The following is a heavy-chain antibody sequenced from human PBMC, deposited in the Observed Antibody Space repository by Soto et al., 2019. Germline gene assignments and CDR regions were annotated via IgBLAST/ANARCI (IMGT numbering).Heavy chain of an antibody. V-gene: IGHV4-34*01. D-gene: IGHD4-4*01. CDR3: ARGEAYSNYQAR. J-gene: IGHJ4*02. CDR2: IHHPGRT. Sequence: QVQLQQWGAGLLKPSETLSLACAVSGGSLSTYYWCWIRQPPGKGLEWVGEIHHPGRTNDIPSLESRVTMSLYTSNTSKYQLPLRLTSVSAADTAVYYCARGEAYSNYQARWGQVNLVTAAS. CDR1: GGSLSTYY.